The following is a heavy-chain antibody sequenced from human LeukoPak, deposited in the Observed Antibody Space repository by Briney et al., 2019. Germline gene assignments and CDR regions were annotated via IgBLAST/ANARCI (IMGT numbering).Heavy chain of an antibody. CDR1: GGSISSGDYY. V-gene: IGHV4-30-4*01. CDR2: IYYSGST. D-gene: IGHD3-22*01. Sequence: SQTLSLTCTVSGGSISSGDYYWSWIRQPPGKGLEWIGYIYYSGSTYYNPSLKSRVTISVDTSKSQFSLKVSSVTAADTAVYFCASDTSGYYYFDYWGQGILVTVSS. CDR3: ASDTSGYYYFDY. J-gene: IGHJ4*02.